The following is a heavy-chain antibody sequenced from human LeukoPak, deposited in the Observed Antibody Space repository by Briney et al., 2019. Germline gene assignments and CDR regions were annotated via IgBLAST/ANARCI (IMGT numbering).Heavy chain of an antibody. CDR1: GFTFSSYA. D-gene: IGHD4-17*01. J-gene: IGHJ3*02. V-gene: IGHV3-30-3*01. CDR2: ISYDGSNK. CDR3: ARGRYGDYTELGAFDI. Sequence: GGSLRLSCAASGFTFSSYAMHWVRQAPGKGLEWVAVISYDGSNKYYADSVKGRFTISRGNSKNTLYLQMNSLRAEDTAVYYCARGRYGDYTELGAFDIWGQGTMVTVSS.